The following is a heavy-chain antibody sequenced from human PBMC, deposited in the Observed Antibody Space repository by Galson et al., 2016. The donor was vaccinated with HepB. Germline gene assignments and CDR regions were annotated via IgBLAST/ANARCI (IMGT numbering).Heavy chain of an antibody. V-gene: IGHV3-7*03. CDR2: IKYDATEQ. CDR1: GFTFDTYW. D-gene: IGHD1-14*01. J-gene: IGHJ5*02. Sequence: SLRLSCAASGFTFDTYWMSWVRQAPGKGLEWVANIKYDATEQTYVDSVKGRFTISRDNAKNSLYLTMTGLRADDTAVYYCGRLQPDTGYRPVDTWGPGTLVTVSS. CDR3: GRLQPDTGYRPVDT.